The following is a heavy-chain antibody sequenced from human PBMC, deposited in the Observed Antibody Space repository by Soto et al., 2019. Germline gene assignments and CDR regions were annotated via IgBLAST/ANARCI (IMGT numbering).Heavy chain of an antibody. Sequence: GGSLRLSCAASGFTFSSYGMHWVRQAPGKGLEWVAVISYDGSNKYYADSVKGRFTISRDNSKNTLYLQMNSLRAEDTAVYYCAKDKPRSCSGGSCYANDAWFDPWGQGTLVTVSS. J-gene: IGHJ5*02. V-gene: IGHV3-30*18. D-gene: IGHD2-15*01. CDR3: AKDKPRSCSGGSCYANDAWFDP. CDR1: GFTFSSYG. CDR2: ISYDGSNK.